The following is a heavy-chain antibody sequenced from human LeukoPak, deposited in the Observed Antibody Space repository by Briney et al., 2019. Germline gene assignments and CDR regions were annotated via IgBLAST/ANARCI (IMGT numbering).Heavy chain of an antibody. CDR1: GGSISSYY. D-gene: IGHD6-13*01. CDR3: ARLTPGYSSSWYYYGMDV. Sequence: SETLSLTCTVSGGSISSYYWSWIRQPPGKGLEWIGYIYYSGSTNYNPSLKSRVTISVDTSKNQFSLKLNSVTAADTAVYYCARLTPGYSSSWYYYGMDVWGQGTTVTVSS. V-gene: IGHV4-59*08. J-gene: IGHJ6*02. CDR2: IYYSGST.